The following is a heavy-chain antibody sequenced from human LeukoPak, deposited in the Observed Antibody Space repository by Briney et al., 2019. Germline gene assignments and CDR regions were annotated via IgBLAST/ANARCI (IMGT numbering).Heavy chain of an antibody. Sequence: GGSLRLSCAASGFTFSSYSMNWVRQAPGKGLEWVSSISSSSSYIYYADSVKGRFTISRDNAKNSLYLQMNSLRAEDTAAYYCARDKGRDGYNLHFDYWGQGTLVTVSS. J-gene: IGHJ4*02. CDR1: GFTFSSYS. CDR3: ARDKGRDGYNLHFDY. CDR2: ISSSSSYI. V-gene: IGHV3-21*01. D-gene: IGHD5-24*01.